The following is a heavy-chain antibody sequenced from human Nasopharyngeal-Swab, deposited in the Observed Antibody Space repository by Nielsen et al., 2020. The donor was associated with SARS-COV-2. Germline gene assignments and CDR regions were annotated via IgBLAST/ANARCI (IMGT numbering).Heavy chain of an antibody. CDR2: IWYDGSNK. Sequence: SCAASGFTFSSYGMHWVRQAPGKGLEWVAVIWYDGSNKYYADSVKGRFTISRDNSKNTLYLQMNSLRAEDTAVYYCARESYGANEGAFDIWGQGTMVTVSS. D-gene: IGHD4-17*01. CDR1: GFTFSSYG. J-gene: IGHJ3*02. V-gene: IGHV3-33*01. CDR3: ARESYGANEGAFDI.